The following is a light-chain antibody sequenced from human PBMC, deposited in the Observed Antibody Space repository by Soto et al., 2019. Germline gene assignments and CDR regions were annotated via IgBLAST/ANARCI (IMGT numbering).Light chain of an antibody. CDR3: QQYHSYSGT. CDR1: QSISSW. V-gene: IGKV1-5*01. Sequence: DIQMTQSPSTLSASVGDRVTITCRASQSISSWLAWYQQKPGKAPKLLIYDASSLESGVPSRFSGSGSGTEFTLTISSLQPEDFATYFCQQYHSYSGTFGGGTKVDIK. CDR2: DAS. J-gene: IGKJ4*01.